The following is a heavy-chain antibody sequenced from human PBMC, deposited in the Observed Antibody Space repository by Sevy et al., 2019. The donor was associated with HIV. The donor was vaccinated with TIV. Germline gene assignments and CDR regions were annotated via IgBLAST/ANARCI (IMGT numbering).Heavy chain of an antibody. J-gene: IGHJ6*02. CDR1: GFTFSSYG. V-gene: IGHV3-33*01. CDR2: IWYDGSNK. CDR3: ARDDDSTTHYYYYYGMDV. D-gene: IGHD3-22*01. Sequence: GSLRLSCAASGFTFSSYGMHWVRQAPGKGLEWVAVIWYDGSNKYYADSVKGRFTISRDNSKNTLYLQMNSLRAEDTAVYYCARDDDSTTHYYYYYGMDVWGQGTTVTVSS.